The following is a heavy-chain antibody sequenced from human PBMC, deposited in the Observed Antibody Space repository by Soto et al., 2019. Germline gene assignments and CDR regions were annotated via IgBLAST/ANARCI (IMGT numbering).Heavy chain of an antibody. Sequence: GASVKVSCKASGYTFTSYGISWVRQAPGQGLEWMGWISAYNGNTNYAQKLQGRVTMTTDTSTSTAYMELRSLRSDDTAVYYCARSKVYSSSWYVDYYYGMEVWGQGTTVTVS. CDR3: ARSKVYSSSWYVDYYYGMEV. V-gene: IGHV1-18*04. CDR1: GYTFTSYG. J-gene: IGHJ6*02. D-gene: IGHD6-13*01. CDR2: ISAYNGNT.